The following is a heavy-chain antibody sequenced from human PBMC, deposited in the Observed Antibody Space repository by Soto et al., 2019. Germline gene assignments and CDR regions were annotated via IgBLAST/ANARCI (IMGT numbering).Heavy chain of an antibody. CDR3: ATRSSSWYFDY. CDR2: ISGSDGST. V-gene: IGHV3-23*01. Sequence: GGSLRLSCAASGFTFSSYAMNWVRQAPGKGLEWVSVISGSDGSTYYADSVKGRFTISRDNSKNTLNLQMNSLRAEDTAVYYCATRSSSWYFDYWGQGTLVTAP. CDR1: GFTFSSYA. D-gene: IGHD6-13*01. J-gene: IGHJ4*02.